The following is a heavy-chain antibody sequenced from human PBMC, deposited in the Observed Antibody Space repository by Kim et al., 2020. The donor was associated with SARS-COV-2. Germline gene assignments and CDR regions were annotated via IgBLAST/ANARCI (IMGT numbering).Heavy chain of an antibody. Sequence: SETLSLTCTVSGGSISSYYWSWIRQPPGKGLEWIGYIYYSGSTNYNPSLKSRVTISVDTSKNQFSLKLSSVTAADTAVYYCAREIVVVPATNNWFDPWGQGTLVTVSS. CDR1: GGSISSYY. D-gene: IGHD2-2*01. V-gene: IGHV4-59*01. CDR2: IYYSGST. CDR3: AREIVVVPATNNWFDP. J-gene: IGHJ5*02.